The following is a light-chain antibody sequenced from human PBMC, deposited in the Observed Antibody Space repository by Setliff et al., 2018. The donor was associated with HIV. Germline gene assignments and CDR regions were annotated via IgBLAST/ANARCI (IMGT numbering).Light chain of an antibody. J-gene: IGLJ1*01. CDR1: TSDVGGYNY. Sequence: LAQPASVSGSPGQSITISCTGTTSDVGGYNYVSWYQQHPGKAPKLIIYEVRNRPSGVSYRFSGSKSGNTASLTISGLRPEDEGDYFCCSYTSTSARVFGTGTKVTVL. V-gene: IGLV2-14*01. CDR2: EVR. CDR3: CSYTSTSARV.